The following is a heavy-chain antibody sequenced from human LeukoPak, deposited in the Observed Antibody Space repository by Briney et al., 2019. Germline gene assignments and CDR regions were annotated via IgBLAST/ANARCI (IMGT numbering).Heavy chain of an antibody. Sequence: ASVTVSCKASGGTFSSYAISWVRQAPGQGLEWMGGIIPIFGTANYAQKFQGRVTITTDESTSTAYMELSSLRSEDTAVYYCARLPSPDVPAAISYWGQGTLVTVSS. V-gene: IGHV1-69*05. CDR2: IIPIFGTA. J-gene: IGHJ4*02. CDR3: ARLPSPDVPAAISY. D-gene: IGHD2-2*02. CDR1: GGTFSSYA.